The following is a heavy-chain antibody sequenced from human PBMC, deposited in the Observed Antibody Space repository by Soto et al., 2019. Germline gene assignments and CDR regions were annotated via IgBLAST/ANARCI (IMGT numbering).Heavy chain of an antibody. CDR3: ARVPGP. J-gene: IGHJ5*02. Sequence: QLQLQESGSGLVKPSQTLSLTCAVSGRSISSGGYSWSWIRQPPGKGLEWIGYIYHGGSTYYNPSLKGRVTISVDRSKTHFSLKLSSVTAADTAVYDCARVPGPWGQGTLVTVSS. CDR2: IYHGGST. V-gene: IGHV4-30-2*01. CDR1: GRSISSGGYS.